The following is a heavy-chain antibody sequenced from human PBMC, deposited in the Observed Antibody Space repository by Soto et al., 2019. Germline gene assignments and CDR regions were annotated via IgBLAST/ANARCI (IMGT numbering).Heavy chain of an antibody. Sequence: SETLSLTCAVSGYSISSGYYWGWIRQSPGKGLEWIGSIHHIGSTYYNPSLRSRVTISVDTSKNQFFLSLTSVTAADTAVYYCTRGDDFWSGYYFDFWGQGXLVTVYS. J-gene: IGHJ4*02. V-gene: IGHV4-38-2*01. CDR3: TRGDDFWSGYYFDF. CDR1: GYSISSGYY. D-gene: IGHD3-3*01. CDR2: IHHIGST.